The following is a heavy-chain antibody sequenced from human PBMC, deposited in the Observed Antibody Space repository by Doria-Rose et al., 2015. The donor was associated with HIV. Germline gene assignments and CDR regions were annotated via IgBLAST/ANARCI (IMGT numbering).Heavy chain of an antibody. CDR2: ILSDDER. J-gene: IGHJ4*02. D-gene: IGHD6-13*01. CDR1: GVSLSSPGMG. V-gene: IGHV2-26*01. CDR3: ARIKSSRWYHKYYFDF. Sequence: QVQLVQSGPVLVKPTETLTLTCTVSGVSLSSPGMGVSWIRQPPGKALEWLANILSDDERSHKSSLKSRLTISRGTSKSQVVLTMTDMDPVDTATYYCARIKSSRWYHKYYFDFWGQGTLVIVSA.